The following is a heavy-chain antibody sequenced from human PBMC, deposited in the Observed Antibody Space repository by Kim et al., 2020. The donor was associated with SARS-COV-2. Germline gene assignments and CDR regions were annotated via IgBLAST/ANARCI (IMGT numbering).Heavy chain of an antibody. CDR2: IIPIFSTT. V-gene: IGHV1-69*13. D-gene: IGHD4-17*01. J-gene: IGHJ2*01. CDR1: GGTFSSYA. CDR3: ATFTDYIFGDYTTYYWYFD. Sequence: SVKVSCKASGGTFSSYAISWVRQAPGQGLEWMGGIIPIFSTTNYAQRFQGRVTITADESTSTAYMELSSLRSEDTAGYSCATFTDYIFGDYTTYYWYFD.